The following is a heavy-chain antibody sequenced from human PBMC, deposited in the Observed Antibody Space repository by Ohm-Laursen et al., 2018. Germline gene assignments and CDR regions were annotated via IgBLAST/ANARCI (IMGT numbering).Heavy chain of an antibody. J-gene: IGHJ5*02. CDR1: GFTFDDYA. V-gene: IGHV3-9*01. CDR2: ITWNNGSL. CDR3: VKAGGGSWHARFDA. Sequence: RSLRLSCAASGFTFDDYAMHWVRQAPGKGLEWVSGITWNNGSLGYADSVKGRFTISRDNAKNSLYLQMNSLRSEDTALYYCVKAGGGSWHARFDAWGQGSLVTVSS. D-gene: IGHD6-13*01.